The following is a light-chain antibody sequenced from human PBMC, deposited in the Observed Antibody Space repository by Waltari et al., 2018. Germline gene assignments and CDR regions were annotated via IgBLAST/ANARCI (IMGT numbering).Light chain of an antibody. CDR2: AAS. V-gene: IGKV1-39*01. J-gene: IGKJ2*01. CDR1: QTISNY. Sequence: DIQMTQSPSSLSASVGDRVIITCRASQTISNYLNWYQQKPGRAPKVLISAASTLQSGVPSRFSGSRSGTNFTLIITSLQPEELATYYGQQGYSVPYTFGQGTKLEIK. CDR3: QQGYSVPYT.